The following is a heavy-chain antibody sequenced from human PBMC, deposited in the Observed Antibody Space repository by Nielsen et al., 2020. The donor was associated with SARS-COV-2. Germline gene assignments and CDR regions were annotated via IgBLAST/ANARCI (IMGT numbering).Heavy chain of an antibody. CDR2: ITHDGINK. CDR3: TKGAQLGDY. Sequence: GESLKISCTASGFTFSSNGMHWVRQAPGKGLEWVAVITHDGINKYYADSVKGRFTISRDNSKNTLYLQMNSLRAEDTAVYYCTKGAQLGDYWGQGTLVTVSS. J-gene: IGHJ4*02. D-gene: IGHD6-13*01. CDR1: GFTFSSNG. V-gene: IGHV3-30*18.